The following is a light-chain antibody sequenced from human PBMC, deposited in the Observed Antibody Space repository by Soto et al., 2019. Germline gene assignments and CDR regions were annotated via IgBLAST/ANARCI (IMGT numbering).Light chain of an antibody. Sequence: IVMTKSPDSLSVSLGERATIHCKSSQPVFHTSYNMDFLAWFQQKAWQPPKLLFDWAATRESGVPARFSGGGSGTDFSLTISSLQPEDVAVYYCQQYYSSVTFGQGTKVDIK. V-gene: IGKV4-1*01. CDR1: QPVFHTSYNMDF. CDR2: WAA. J-gene: IGKJ2*01. CDR3: QQYYSSVT.